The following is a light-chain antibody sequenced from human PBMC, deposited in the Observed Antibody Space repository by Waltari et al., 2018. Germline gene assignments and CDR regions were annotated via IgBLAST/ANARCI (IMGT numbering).Light chain of an antibody. CDR1: RSNIGINP. CDR3: AAWDDSLYGCF. J-gene: IGLJ1*01. CDR2: SCS. Sequence: QSVLTQPPSASGPPGQRVSISCSGSRSNIGINPVSWYQSLPGTAPKLLTHSCSQRPSGAPDRFSGSKSGTSASLAISGLQFEDEADYYCAAWDDSLYGCFFGTGTRVTVL. V-gene: IGLV1-44*01.